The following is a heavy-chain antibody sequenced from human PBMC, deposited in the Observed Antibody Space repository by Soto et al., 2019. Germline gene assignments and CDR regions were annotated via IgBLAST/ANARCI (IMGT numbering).Heavy chain of an antibody. CDR1: GFTFSASA. V-gene: IGHV3-73*01. J-gene: IGHJ4*02. CDR3: TTDPVTMIVVVPSSG. CDR2: IRSKPNNYAT. Sequence: GSLRLSCAASGFTFSASAMHWVRQASGKGLEWVGRIRSKPNNYATTYAASVEGRFIISRDDSKNTAYLQMNSLKIDDTAVYYCTTDPVTMIVVVPSSGWGQGTLVTAPQ. D-gene: IGHD3-22*01.